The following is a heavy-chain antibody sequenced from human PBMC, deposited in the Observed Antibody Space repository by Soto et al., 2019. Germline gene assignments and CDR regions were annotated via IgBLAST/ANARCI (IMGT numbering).Heavy chain of an antibody. CDR1: GFTFSSYA. J-gene: IGHJ3*02. Sequence: EVQLLESGGGLVQPGGSLRLSCAASGFTFSSYAVTWVRQAPGKGLEWVSIISGSGGSTYYAASVKGLFTISRDNSKSTLYLQMNSLRAEDTAVYYCAREGRLGIPRPDAFDIWGQGTMVTVSS. D-gene: IGHD1-26*01. V-gene: IGHV3-23*01. CDR3: AREGRLGIPRPDAFDI. CDR2: ISGSGGST.